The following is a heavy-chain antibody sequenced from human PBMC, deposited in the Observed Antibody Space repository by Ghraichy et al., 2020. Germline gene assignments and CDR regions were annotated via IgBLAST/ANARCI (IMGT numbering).Heavy chain of an antibody. D-gene: IGHD1-26*01. CDR3: ARVRKVGLNYYYYGMDV. CDR2: INHSGST. Sequence: SETLSLTCAVYGGSFSGYYWSWIRQPPGKGLEWIGEINHSGSTNYNPSLKSRVTISVDTSKNQFSLKLSSVTAADTAVYYCARVRKVGLNYYYYGMDVWGQGTTVTVSS. J-gene: IGHJ6*02. V-gene: IGHV4-34*01. CDR1: GGSFSGYY.